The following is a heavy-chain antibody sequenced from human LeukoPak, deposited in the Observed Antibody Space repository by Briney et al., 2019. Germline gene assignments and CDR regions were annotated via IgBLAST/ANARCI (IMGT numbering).Heavy chain of an antibody. Sequence: ASVKVSCKASGYTFTGYYMHWVRQAPGQGLEWMGWINPNSGGTNYAQKFQGRVTMTRDTSISTAYMELSRLRSDDTAVYYCARGPTTATKLKRENWFDPWGQGTLVTVSS. V-gene: IGHV1-2*02. CDR1: GYTFTGYY. J-gene: IGHJ5*02. D-gene: IGHD4-17*01. CDR3: ARGPTTATKLKRENWFDP. CDR2: INPNSGGT.